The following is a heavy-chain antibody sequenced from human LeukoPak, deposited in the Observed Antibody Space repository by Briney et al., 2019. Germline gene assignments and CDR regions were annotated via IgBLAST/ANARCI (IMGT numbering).Heavy chain of an antibody. CDR3: ARDYGWTHAAHDAFDI. D-gene: IGHD6-19*01. CDR1: GGSVTRSDYY. J-gene: IGHJ3*02. CDR2: IYYSGST. V-gene: IGHV4-61*08. Sequence: PSETLSLTCTVSGGSVTRSDYYWGWIRQPPGKGPEWIGYIYYSGSTNYNPSLKSRVTISVDTSKNQFSLKLSSVTAADTAVYYCARDYGWTHAAHDAFDIWGQGTMVTVSS.